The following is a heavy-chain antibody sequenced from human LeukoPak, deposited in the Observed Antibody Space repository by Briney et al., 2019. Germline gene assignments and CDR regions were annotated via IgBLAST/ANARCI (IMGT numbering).Heavy chain of an antibody. D-gene: IGHD5-12*01. CDR2: ISISGDNT. V-gene: IGHV3-23*01. CDR1: GFTFSSYA. CDR3: AKESGYDFG. Sequence: GGSLRLSCAASGFTFSSYAMSWVRQAPGKGLEWVSSISISGDNTYYAASVKGRFIISRDNSKNTLFLQINSLRAEDTAVYYCAKESGYDFGGGQGTLVTVSS. J-gene: IGHJ4*02.